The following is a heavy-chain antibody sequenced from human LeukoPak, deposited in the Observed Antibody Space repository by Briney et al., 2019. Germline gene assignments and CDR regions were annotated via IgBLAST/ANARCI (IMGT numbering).Heavy chain of an antibody. V-gene: IGHV4-39*07. D-gene: IGHD5-18*01. CDR3: ARDPGIQLWSSKEYYFDY. CDR2: IYYSGST. CDR1: GGSISSSSYY. Sequence: PSETLSLTCTVSGGSISSSSYYWGWIRQPPGKGLEWIGSIYYSGSTYYNPSLKSRVTISVDTSKNQFSLKLSSVTAADTAVYYCARDPGIQLWSSKEYYFDYWGQGTLVTVSS. J-gene: IGHJ4*02.